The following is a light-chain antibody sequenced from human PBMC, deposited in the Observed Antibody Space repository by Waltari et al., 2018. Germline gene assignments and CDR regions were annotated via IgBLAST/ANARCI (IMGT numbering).Light chain of an antibody. CDR1: TSNVGKNH. V-gene: IGLV1-47*01. CDR2: RNS. Sequence: QYVLTQAPSVSGTLGQSVAISCSGATSNVGKNHVYWYQQLPGTAPKLLIYRNSQRPSGVPDRFSASKSDTSASLTISGLRSEDEADYYCITWDDSLGGYYVFGTGTTVTVL. J-gene: IGLJ1*01. CDR3: ITWDDSLGGYYV.